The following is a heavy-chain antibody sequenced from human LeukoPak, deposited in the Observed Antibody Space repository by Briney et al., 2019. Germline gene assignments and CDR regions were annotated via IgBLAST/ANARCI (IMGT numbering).Heavy chain of an antibody. J-gene: IGHJ4*02. Sequence: GGSLRLSCAASGFTFSSYGMHWARQAPGKGLEWVAVISYDGSNKYYADSVKGRFTISRDNSKNTLYLQMNSLRAEDTAVYYCAKDMDVGDYGSGDYFDYCGQGTLVTVSS. V-gene: IGHV3-30*18. CDR1: GFTFSSYG. CDR3: AKDMDVGDYGSGDYFDY. CDR2: ISYDGSNK. D-gene: IGHD3-10*01.